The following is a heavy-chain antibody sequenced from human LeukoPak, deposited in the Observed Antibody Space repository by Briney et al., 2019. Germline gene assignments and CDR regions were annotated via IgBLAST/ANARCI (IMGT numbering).Heavy chain of an antibody. CDR3: ARVQSSGSYSSFDY. CDR2: IIPIFGTA. V-gene: IGHV1-69*05. Sequence: APVKVSCTASGGTFSRYAISTVRQAPGQELEWRGGIIPIFGTANYAQKFQGRVTITTDESTSTAYMELSSLRSEDTAVYYCARVQSSGSYSSFDYWGQGTLVTVSS. CDR1: GGTFSRYA. D-gene: IGHD1-26*01. J-gene: IGHJ4*02.